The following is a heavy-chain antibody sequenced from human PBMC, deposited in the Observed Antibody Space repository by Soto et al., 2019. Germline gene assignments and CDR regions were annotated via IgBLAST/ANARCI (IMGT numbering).Heavy chain of an antibody. V-gene: IGHV1-2*02. CDR1: GYTFTGHY. CDR2: IGPESGAT. CDR3: GRGRSGQKVVFY. Sequence: GASVKVSCKASGYTFTGHYIHWVRQAPEQGPEWMGEIGPESGATRYAQKFQGRVTMTRDMSITTVYMELNNLSPDDTAVYYCGRGRSGQKVVFYWGQGTTVTVSS. J-gene: IGHJ4*02. D-gene: IGHD5-12*01.